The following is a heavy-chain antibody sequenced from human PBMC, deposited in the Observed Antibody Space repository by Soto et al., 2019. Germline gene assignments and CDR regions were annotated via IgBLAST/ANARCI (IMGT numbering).Heavy chain of an antibody. CDR3: ARDSDYGGSRGGMDG. CDR1: GGSVNNANYF. D-gene: IGHD4-17*01. CDR2: IYSSGST. J-gene: IGHJ6*02. V-gene: IGHV4-31*03. Sequence: QVRLEESGPGLVKPSETLSLICSVSGGSVNNANYFWKWIRHHPENGLEWIGYIYSSGSTHYNPSFKPRATLSIDTSKNQFSLRLNSVTVADTAVYFCARDSDYGGSRGGMDGWGRGTTVTV.